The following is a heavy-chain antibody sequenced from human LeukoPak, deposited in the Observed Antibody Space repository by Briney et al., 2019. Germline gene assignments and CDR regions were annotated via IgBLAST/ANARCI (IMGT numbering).Heavy chain of an antibody. CDR1: GGSFSGYY. D-gene: IGHD3-3*01. CDR2: INHSGST. Sequence: SETLSLTCAVYGGSFSGYYWSWIRQPPGKGLEWIGEINHSGSTNYNPSLKSRVTISVDTSKNQFSLKLSSVTAADTAVYYCAREKSFWSGYSGSLGDAFDIWGQGTMVTVSS. V-gene: IGHV4-34*01. J-gene: IGHJ3*02. CDR3: AREKSFWSGYSGSLGDAFDI.